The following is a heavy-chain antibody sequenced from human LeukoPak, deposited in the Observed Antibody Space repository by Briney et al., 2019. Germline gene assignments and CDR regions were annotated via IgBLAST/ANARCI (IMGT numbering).Heavy chain of an antibody. CDR3: ARAGRGHTWDGAYYYQMDV. CDR2: INWRGDVT. CDR1: GFTYDVHG. V-gene: IGHV3-20*04. D-gene: IGHD1-26*01. J-gene: IGHJ6*03. Sequence: GGSLTLLCAASGFTYDVHGMHCVRQAPGEGPVGVSGINWRGDVTGCADSVKRRFTISRHNAKNALYVQMESLRGEDTALYFCARAGRGHTWDGAYYYQMDVWGKGTTVTVSS.